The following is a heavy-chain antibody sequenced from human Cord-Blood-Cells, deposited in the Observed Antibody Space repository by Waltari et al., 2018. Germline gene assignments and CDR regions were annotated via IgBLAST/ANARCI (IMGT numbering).Heavy chain of an antibody. V-gene: IGHV3-9*01. Sequence: EVQLVESGGGLVQPGRSLRLSCAASGFTFDDYAMHWVRQAPGKGLEWVSGISWNSGSIGYADSVKGRFTISRDNAKNSLYLQMNSLRAEDTALYYCAKDRGSSWYGYWGQGTLVTVSS. CDR3: AKDRGSSWYGY. D-gene: IGHD6-13*01. CDR1: GFTFDDYA. CDR2: ISWNSGSI. J-gene: IGHJ4*02.